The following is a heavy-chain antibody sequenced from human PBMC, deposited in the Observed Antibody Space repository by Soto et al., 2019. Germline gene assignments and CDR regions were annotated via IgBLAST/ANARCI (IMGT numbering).Heavy chain of an antibody. CDR1: GGSISSGGYY. V-gene: IGHV4-31*03. Sequence: QVQLQESGPGLVKPSQTLSLTCTVSGGSISSGGYYWSWIRQHPGKGLEWIGYLYYSGSTYYNPSLKSRVTXLVCTXXNQSSLKLGSVTAADTAVYYCARESRAESGNWFDPWGQGTLVTVSS. CDR3: ARESRAESGNWFDP. CDR2: LYYSGST. J-gene: IGHJ5*02. D-gene: IGHD1-26*01.